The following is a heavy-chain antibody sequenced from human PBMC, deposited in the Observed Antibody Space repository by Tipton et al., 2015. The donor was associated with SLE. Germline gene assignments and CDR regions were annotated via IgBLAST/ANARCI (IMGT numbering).Heavy chain of an antibody. CDR3: ARGGMVVADYFDY. CDR2: ISFDGSNE. CDR1: GFTFSSHS. D-gene: IGHD2-15*01. V-gene: IGHV3-30*03. J-gene: IGHJ4*02. Sequence: SLRLSCAASGFTFSSHSMHWVRQAPGKGLVWVAVISFDGSNENYEDSVRGRFTISRDNPKNTVYLQMNSLRTEDTAVYYCARGGMVVADYFDYWGQGTLVTVSS.